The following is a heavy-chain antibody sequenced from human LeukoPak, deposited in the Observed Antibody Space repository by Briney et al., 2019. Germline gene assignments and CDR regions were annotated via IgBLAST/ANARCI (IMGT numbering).Heavy chain of an antibody. CDR2: MNPNSGNT. Sequence: ASVKVSCKASGYTFTSYDINWVRQATGQGLEWMGWMNPNSGNTVYAQKFQGRVTITRNTSINTAYMELSSLGSEDTAVYYCARVYGGYYYYYYYMDVWGKGTTVTVSS. CDR3: ARVYGGYYYYYYYMDV. V-gene: IGHV1-8*03. J-gene: IGHJ6*03. CDR1: GYTFTSYD. D-gene: IGHD4/OR15-4a*01.